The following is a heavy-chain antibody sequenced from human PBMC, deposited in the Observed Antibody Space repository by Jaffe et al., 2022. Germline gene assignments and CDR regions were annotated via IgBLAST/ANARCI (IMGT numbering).Heavy chain of an antibody. J-gene: IGHJ4*02. D-gene: IGHD7-27*01. V-gene: IGHV4-38-2*01. CDR3: ARHPDLNWGWYYFDY. Sequence: QVQLQESGPGLVKPSETLSLTCAVSGYSISSGYYWGWIRQPPGKGLEWIGSIYHSGSTYYNPSLKSRVTISVDTSKNQFSLKLSSVTAADTAVYYCARHPDLNWGWYYFDYWGQGTLVTVSS. CDR1: GYSISSGYY. CDR2: IYHSGST.